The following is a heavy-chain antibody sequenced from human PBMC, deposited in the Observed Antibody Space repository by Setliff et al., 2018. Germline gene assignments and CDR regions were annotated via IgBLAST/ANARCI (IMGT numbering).Heavy chain of an antibody. CDR1: GYTFKNSA. J-gene: IGHJ4*02. CDR3: SKLVRYCTTTACQGASGAEF. D-gene: IGHD2-8*01. CDR2: ISAYSGNT. V-gene: IGHV1-18*01. Sequence: ASVKVSCKASGYTFKNSAISWVRQAPGQGLEWMGWISAYSGNTYYAPQFQDRFIMTTDASTSTGYMELRNLRSDDTAVYYCSKLVRYCTTTACQGASGAEFWGQGTLVTVSS.